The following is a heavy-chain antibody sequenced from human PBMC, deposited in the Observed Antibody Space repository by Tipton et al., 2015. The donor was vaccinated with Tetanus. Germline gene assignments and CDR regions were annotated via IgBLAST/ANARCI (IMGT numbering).Heavy chain of an antibody. CDR1: GYTFTNYG. CDR2: ISAYNGNT. V-gene: IGHV1-18*01. Sequence: QVQLVQSGPEVKKPGASVKVSCKASGYTFTNYGITWVRQAPGQGLEWMGWISAYNGNTNRAQKLQDRLTMTTDTSTSTAYMELRSLRSDDTAVYYCARAPDFWTVYYFYFGIDVWGQGTTVTVSS. J-gene: IGHJ6*02. CDR3: ARAPDFWTVYYFYFGIDV. D-gene: IGHD3/OR15-3a*01.